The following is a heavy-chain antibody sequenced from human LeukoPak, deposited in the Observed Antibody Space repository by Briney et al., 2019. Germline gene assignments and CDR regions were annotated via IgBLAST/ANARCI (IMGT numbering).Heavy chain of an antibody. CDR1: GFTVSSNY. D-gene: IGHD3-22*01. CDR3: AREKPQYYYDSSGSYFGY. Sequence: GGSLRLSCAASGFTVSSNYMSWVRQAPGKGLEWVSVIYSGGSTYYADSVKGRFTISRDNSKNTLYLQMNSLRAEDTAVYYCAREKPQYYYDSSGSYFGYWGQGTLVTVSS. V-gene: IGHV3-53*01. CDR2: IYSGGST. J-gene: IGHJ4*02.